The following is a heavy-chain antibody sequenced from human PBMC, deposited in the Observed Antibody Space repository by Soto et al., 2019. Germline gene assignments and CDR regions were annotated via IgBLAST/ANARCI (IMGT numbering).Heavy chain of an antibody. Sequence: SETLSLTCTVSGGSVSSYYWGWIRQPPGKGLEWIGYIYYSGSTKYNLSLKSRVTMSVDTSNNQFSLKVSSVTAADTAVYYCARHSNRNYGLYYFDFWGLGALVTVSS. D-gene: IGHD4-4*01. V-gene: IGHV4-59*08. CDR1: GGSVSSYY. J-gene: IGHJ4*02. CDR2: IYYSGST. CDR3: ARHSNRNYGLYYFDF.